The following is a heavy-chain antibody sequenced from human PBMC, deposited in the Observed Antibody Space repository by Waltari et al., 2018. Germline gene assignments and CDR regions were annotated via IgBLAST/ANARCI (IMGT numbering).Heavy chain of an antibody. D-gene: IGHD1-26*01. Sequence: EVQLVESGGGLVQPGGSLRLSCAAVGFTIRNYAMSWVRPVPGKGLEWVSALRHIGGDTHYADSVKGRFTISSDNSKDTLYLQMNSLRAEDTAVYYCVKQDRTGVYTSISGWGGAFHVWGQGTMVTVSS. J-gene: IGHJ3*01. CDR2: LRHIGGDT. V-gene: IGHV3-23*04. CDR1: GFTIRNYA. CDR3: VKQDRTGVYTSISGWGGAFHV.